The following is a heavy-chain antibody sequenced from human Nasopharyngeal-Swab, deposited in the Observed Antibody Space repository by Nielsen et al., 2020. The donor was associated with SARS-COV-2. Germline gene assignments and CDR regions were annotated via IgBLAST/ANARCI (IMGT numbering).Heavy chain of an antibody. CDR3: ARGFDY. J-gene: IGHJ4*02. Sequence: SETLSLTCTVSGGFINKYYWSWIRQPPGKGLEWLGYVYHTGSTNYNPSLKSRVTISVDTSKNQFSLKLSSVTAADTAVYYCARGFDYWGQGTLVTVSS. V-gene: IGHV4-59*01. CDR2: VYHTGST. CDR1: GGFINKYY.